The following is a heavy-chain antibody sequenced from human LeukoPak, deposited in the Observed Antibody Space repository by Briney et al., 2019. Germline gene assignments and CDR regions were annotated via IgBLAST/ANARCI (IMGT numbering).Heavy chain of an antibody. J-gene: IGHJ3*02. V-gene: IGHV3-7*01. Sequence: GGSLRLSCVGSGFTFRSHWVNWVRQSPGKGLEWVANIKPDGIDKYYVDSARGRFTVSRDNAKNSAFLKMTSLRAEDTAIYYCATISAQTFDIWGQGTLVSVSS. CDR2: IKPDGIDK. CDR1: GFTFRSHW. D-gene: IGHD5-24*01. CDR3: ATISAQTFDI.